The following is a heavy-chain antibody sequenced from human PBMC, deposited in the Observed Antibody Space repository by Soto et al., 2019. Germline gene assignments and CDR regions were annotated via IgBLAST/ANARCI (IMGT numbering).Heavy chain of an antibody. CDR2: ISGSGGTT. J-gene: IGHJ4*02. CDR1: GFTFSSYE. Sequence: ESGGGLVQPGGSLRLSCAASGFTFSSYEMNWVRQAPGKGLEWLSGISGSGGTTYYPDSLKGRITISRDNSKNTLYLQVNSLSAEDTAVYYCAKLVETLHPDAYWGQGTLVTVSS. D-gene: IGHD2-21*02. CDR3: AKLVETLHPDAY. V-gene: IGHV3-23*01.